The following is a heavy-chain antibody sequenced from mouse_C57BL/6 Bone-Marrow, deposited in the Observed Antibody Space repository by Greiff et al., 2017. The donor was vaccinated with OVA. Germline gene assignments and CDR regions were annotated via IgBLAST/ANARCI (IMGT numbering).Heavy chain of an antibody. V-gene: IGHV1-80*01. CDR3: AAKVARDYYAMDY. D-gene: IGHD1-3*01. CDR2: IYPGDGDT. Sequence: VKLMESGAELVKPGASVKISCKASGYAFSSYWMNWVKQRPGKGLEWIGQIYPGDGDTNYNGKFKGKATLTADKSSSTAYMQLSSLTSEDSAVYFCAAKVARDYYAMDYWGQGTSVTVSS. CDR1: GYAFSSYW. J-gene: IGHJ4*01.